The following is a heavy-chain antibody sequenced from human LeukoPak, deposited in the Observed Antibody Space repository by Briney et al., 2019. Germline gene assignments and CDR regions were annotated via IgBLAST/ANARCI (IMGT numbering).Heavy chain of an antibody. V-gene: IGHV3-48*01. CDR2: IDLTSTTK. CDR3: ARGPPLFDP. Sequence: SGGSLRLSCTASGFTFSDYTMHWVRQAPGKGLEWLSYIDLTSTTKYYADSVKGRFTISRDNAKNSLYLQMNSLRAEDTAIYYCARGPPLFDPWGQGTLVTVSS. CDR1: GFTFSDYT. J-gene: IGHJ5*02.